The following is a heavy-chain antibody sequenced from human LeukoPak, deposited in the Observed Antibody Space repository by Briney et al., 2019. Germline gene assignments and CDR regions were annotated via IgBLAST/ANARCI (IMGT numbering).Heavy chain of an antibody. CDR2: IYHSGST. Sequence: PSETLSLTCAVSGYSNSIGYYWGWIRQPPGKGLEWIGRIYHSGSTYYNPSPKRRVTISVDTSKNQFPLKLSSVTAADTAVYYCARLGRGPRYYDFWSGYSLCDPWGQGTLVTVSS. J-gene: IGHJ5*02. CDR1: GYSNSIGYY. CDR3: ARLGRGPRYYDFWSGYSLCDP. V-gene: IGHV4-38-2*01. D-gene: IGHD3-3*01.